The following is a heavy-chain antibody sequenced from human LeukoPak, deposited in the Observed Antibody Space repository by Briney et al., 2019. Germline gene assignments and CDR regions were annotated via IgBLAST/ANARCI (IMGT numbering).Heavy chain of an antibody. J-gene: IGHJ5*02. CDR2: IIPIFGTA. CDR3: AREPPVTVTHQGWFDP. V-gene: IGHV1-69*05. D-gene: IGHD4-11*01. Sequence: SVKVSCKASGGTFSSYAISWVRQAPGQGLEWMGGIIPIFGTANYAQKFLGRVTITTDESTSTAYMELSSLRSEDTAVYYCAREPPVTVTHQGWFDPWGQGTLVTVSS. CDR1: GGTFSSYA.